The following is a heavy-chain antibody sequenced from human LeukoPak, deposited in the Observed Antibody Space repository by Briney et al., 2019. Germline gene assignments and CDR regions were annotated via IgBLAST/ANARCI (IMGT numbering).Heavy chain of an antibody. J-gene: IGHJ4*02. CDR1: GFTFSRYP. V-gene: IGHV3-30-3*01. CDR2: ISSDGSDK. CDR3: ARDYPADY. Sequence: GGSLRLSCAASGFTFSRYPMHWVRQAPGKGLEWVALISSDGSDKKHADSVKGRFTTSRDNSKNTLYLQMHSLRVEDTAVYYCARDYPADYWGQGTLVTVSS.